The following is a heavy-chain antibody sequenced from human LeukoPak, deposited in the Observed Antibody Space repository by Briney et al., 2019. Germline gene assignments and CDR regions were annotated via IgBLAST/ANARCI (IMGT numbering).Heavy chain of an antibody. Sequence: ASVKASCKASGYTFTINYMHWVRQAPGQGLEWMGIINPNSGGTNYAQKFQGRVTMTRDTSISTAYMELSRLRSDDTAVYYCARDHPSHDYGDYGNSWYFDLWGRGTLVTVSS. CDR3: ARDHPSHDYGDYGNSWYFDL. V-gene: IGHV1-2*02. CDR2: INPNSGGT. D-gene: IGHD4-17*01. CDR1: GYTFTINY. J-gene: IGHJ2*01.